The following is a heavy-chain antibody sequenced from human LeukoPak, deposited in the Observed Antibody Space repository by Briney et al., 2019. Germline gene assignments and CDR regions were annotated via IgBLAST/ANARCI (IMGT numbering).Heavy chain of an antibody. Sequence: PGRSLRLSCAASGFTFSSYGMHWVRQAPGKGLEWVAVISYDGSNKSYADSVKGRFTISRDNSKNTLYLQMNSLRAEDTAVYYCAKTFIYGYCSSTSCYSPWDYWGQGTLVTVSS. CDR1: GFTFSSYG. D-gene: IGHD2-2*03. V-gene: IGHV3-30*18. CDR2: ISYDGSNK. J-gene: IGHJ4*02. CDR3: AKTFIYGYCSSTSCYSPWDY.